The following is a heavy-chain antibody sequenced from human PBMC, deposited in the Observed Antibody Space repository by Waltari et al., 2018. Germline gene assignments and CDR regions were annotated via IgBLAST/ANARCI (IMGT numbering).Heavy chain of an antibody. CDR1: GGTFSSYA. Sequence: QVQLVQSGAEVKKPGSSVKVSCKASGGTFSSYAISWVRQAPGQGLEWMGGIIPILGTANHEQKFQGRVTITADESTSTADMELGSLRSEDTAVYYCASSYCSSTSCYGGAAYWGQGTLVTVSS. CDR2: IIPILGTA. J-gene: IGHJ4*02. D-gene: IGHD2-2*01. CDR3: ASSYCSSTSCYGGAAY. V-gene: IGHV1-69*01.